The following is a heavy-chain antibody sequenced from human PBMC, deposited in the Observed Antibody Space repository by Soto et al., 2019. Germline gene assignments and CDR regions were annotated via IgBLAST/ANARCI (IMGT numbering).Heavy chain of an antibody. CDR2: IYYSGTT. CDR1: GGSVSSSSFF. CDR3: ARQPATPVTSFYGMDV. D-gene: IGHD4-4*01. Sequence: SETLSLTCTVSGGSVSSSSFFWGWIRQSPGKGLEWIGSIYYSGTTYYNPSLRSRVTISVDTSKSQFSLKVSSVTAADTAVYYCARQPATPVTSFYGMDVWGQGTTVTVS. J-gene: IGHJ6*02. V-gene: IGHV4-39*01.